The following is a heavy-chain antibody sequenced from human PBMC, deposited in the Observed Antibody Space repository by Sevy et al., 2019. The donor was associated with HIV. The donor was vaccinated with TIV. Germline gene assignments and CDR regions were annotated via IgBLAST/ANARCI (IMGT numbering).Heavy chain of an antibody. D-gene: IGHD1-1*01. V-gene: IGHV4-59*01. Sequence: SETLSLTCSVSGGSISSYFWTWVRQSPGKGLEWIGNIYFTGNTDYSPSLKSRVTLSLDTSKSQFTLTLKSVTAADTAIYFCARDSTTRPRVLDYWGQGTLITVSS. CDR1: GGSISSYF. CDR3: ARDSTTRPRVLDY. CDR2: IYFTGNT. J-gene: IGHJ4*02.